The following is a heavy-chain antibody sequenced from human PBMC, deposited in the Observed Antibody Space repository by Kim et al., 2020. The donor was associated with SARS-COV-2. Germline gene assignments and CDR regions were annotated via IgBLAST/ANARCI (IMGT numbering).Heavy chain of an antibody. D-gene: IGHD1-26*01. CDR2: ISGSGGST. CDR1: GFTFSSYA. Sequence: GGSLRLSCAASGFTFSSYAMSWVRQAPGKGLEWVSAISGSGGSTYYADSVKGRFTISRDNSKNTLYLQMNSLRAEDTAVYYCAKDLEGSYYLVGWFDPWGQGTLVTVSS. J-gene: IGHJ5*02. V-gene: IGHV3-23*01. CDR3: AKDLEGSYYLVGWFDP.